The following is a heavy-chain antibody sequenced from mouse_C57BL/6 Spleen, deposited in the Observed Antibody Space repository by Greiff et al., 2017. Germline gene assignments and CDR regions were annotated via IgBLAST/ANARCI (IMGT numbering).Heavy chain of an antibody. CDR2: IYPGSGST. V-gene: IGHV1-55*01. Sequence: QVQLQQSGAELVKPGASVKMSCKASGYTFTSYWITWVKQRPGQGLEWIGDIYPGSGSTNYNEKFKSKATLTVDTSSSTAYMQLSSLTSEDSAVYYCARRVGRTLNFDYWGQGTTLTVSS. J-gene: IGHJ2*01. CDR3: ARRVGRTLNFDY. CDR1: GYTFTSYW. D-gene: IGHD4-1*01.